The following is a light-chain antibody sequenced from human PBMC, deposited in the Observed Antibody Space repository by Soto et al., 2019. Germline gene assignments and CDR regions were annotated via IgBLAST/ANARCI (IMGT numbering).Light chain of an antibody. CDR3: AAWDDSLSGSFV. CDR2: GNY. CDR1: SSNIGSNY. Sequence: QSVLTQPPSASGTPGQRVTISCCGSSSNIGSNYVYWYQQLPGTAPKLLIYGNYQRPSGVPDRFSGSKSGTSATLAISGPRSEDEADYFCAAWDDSLSGSFVFATGTKVTVL. J-gene: IGLJ1*01. V-gene: IGLV1-47*02.